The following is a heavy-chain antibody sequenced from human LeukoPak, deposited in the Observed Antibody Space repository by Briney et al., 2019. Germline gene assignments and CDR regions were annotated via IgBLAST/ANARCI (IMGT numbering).Heavy chain of an antibody. Sequence: SETLSLTCAVYGGSLRGYYWSWLRQPPGKGLEWIGEINHSGSTNYNPSLKSRVTISVDTSKNQFSLKLSSVTAADTAVYYCARGSWWYHYWGQGTLVTVSS. J-gene: IGHJ4*02. CDR2: INHSGST. D-gene: IGHD2-15*01. V-gene: IGHV4-34*01. CDR3: ARGSWWYHY. CDR1: GGSLRGYY.